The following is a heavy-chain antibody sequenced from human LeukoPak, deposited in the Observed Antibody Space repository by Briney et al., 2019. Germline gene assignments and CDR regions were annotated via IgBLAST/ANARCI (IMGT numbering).Heavy chain of an antibody. CDR3: ARDEGRSDRYYYYGMDV. J-gene: IGHJ6*02. CDR2: ITSLGSYV. CDR1: GFTFSTYA. V-gene: IGHV3-21*01. D-gene: IGHD3-10*01. Sequence: GGSLRLSCAASGFTFSTYAMNWVRQAPGKGLEWVSSITSLGSYVHYADSMKGRFTLSRDNAKNSLYLQMNSLRAEDTAVYYCARDEGRSDRYYYYGMDVWGQGTTVTVSS.